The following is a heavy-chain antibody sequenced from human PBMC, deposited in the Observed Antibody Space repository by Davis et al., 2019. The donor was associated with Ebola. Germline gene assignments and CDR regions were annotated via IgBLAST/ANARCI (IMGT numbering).Heavy chain of an antibody. J-gene: IGHJ4*02. Sequence: GESLKISCAASGFTFSSYSMNWVRQAPGKGLEWVSYISSSSSTIYYADSVKGRFTISRDNSKNTLYLQMNSLRAEDTAVYYCARGLSIAVAGTFDYWGQGTLVTVSS. CDR3: ARGLSIAVAGTFDY. V-gene: IGHV3-48*01. D-gene: IGHD6-19*01. CDR1: GFTFSSYS. CDR2: ISSSSSTI.